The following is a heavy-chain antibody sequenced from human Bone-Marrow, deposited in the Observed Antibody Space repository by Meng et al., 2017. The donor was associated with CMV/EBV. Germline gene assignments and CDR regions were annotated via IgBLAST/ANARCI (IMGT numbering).Heavy chain of an antibody. CDR2: ISYDGSNK. Sequence: GGSLRLSCAASGFTFSSYAMHWVRQAPGKGLEWVALISYDGSNKDYADSVKGRFTISRDNSKNTLYLQMNSLRAEDTAVYYCARGWMTYYYDSSGQKMDYWGQGTLVTVSS. D-gene: IGHD3-22*01. CDR1: GFTFSSYA. J-gene: IGHJ4*02. V-gene: IGHV3-30-3*01. CDR3: ARGWMTYYYDSSGQKMDY.